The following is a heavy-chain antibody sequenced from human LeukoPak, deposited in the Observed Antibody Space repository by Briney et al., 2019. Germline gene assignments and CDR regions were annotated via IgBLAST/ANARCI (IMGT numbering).Heavy chain of an antibody. CDR1: GYTFTSYD. V-gene: IGHV1-8*01. Sequence: ASVKVSCKASGYTFTSYDINWVRQATGQGLEWMGWMNPNSGNTGYAQKFQGRVTMTRNTSISTAYMELSSLRSEDTAVYYCARGSAGRDCSGGSCYSAAFDIWGQGTIVSVSS. CDR3: ARGSAGRDCSGGSCYSAAFDI. J-gene: IGHJ3*02. D-gene: IGHD2-15*01. CDR2: MNPNSGNT.